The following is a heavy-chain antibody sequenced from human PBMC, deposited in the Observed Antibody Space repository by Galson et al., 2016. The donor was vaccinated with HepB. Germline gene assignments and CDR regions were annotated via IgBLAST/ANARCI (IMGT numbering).Heavy chain of an antibody. Sequence: SVKVSCKASGYTFTDYAVHWVRQAPGQGLEWMGWINPDNGATNYAQKFRGWVTLTRDTSITTVYLELSRLRSNDTAVYYCAKGLQRIPSAEGKGLVLDYWGQGTLATVSS. CDR3: AKGLQRIPSAEGKGLVLDY. CDR2: INPDNGAT. V-gene: IGHV1-2*04. CDR1: GYTFTDYA. J-gene: IGHJ4*02. D-gene: IGHD6-13*01.